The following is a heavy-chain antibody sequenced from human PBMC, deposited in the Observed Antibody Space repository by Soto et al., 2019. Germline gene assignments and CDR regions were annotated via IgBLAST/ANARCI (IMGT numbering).Heavy chain of an antibody. J-gene: IGHJ5*02. D-gene: IGHD1-26*01. Sequence: QVHLQESGPGLVKPSGTLSLTCAVSGGSISSSNWWSWVRQPPGNGLEWIGEIYHSGSTNYNPSLKSRVTISVDKSKNQFCLKLSSVTAADTAVYYCARGVGATILYNWFDPWGQGALVTVSS. CDR1: GGSISSSNW. V-gene: IGHV4-4*02. CDR2: IYHSGST. CDR3: ARGVGATILYNWFDP.